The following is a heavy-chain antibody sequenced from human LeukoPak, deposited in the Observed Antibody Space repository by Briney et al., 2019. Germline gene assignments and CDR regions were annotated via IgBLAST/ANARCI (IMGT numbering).Heavy chain of an antibody. V-gene: IGHV3-30-3*01. CDR1: GFTFSSYA. J-gene: IGHJ4*02. CDR2: ISYDGSNT. Sequence: GGSLRLSCVVSGFTFSSYAMHWVRQAPGKGLEWVAVISYDGSNTYYADSVKGRFTISRDNSKNILYLQMNSLRAEDTAVYYCARGGGCSSTSCYLPFAYWGQGTLVTVSS. CDR3: ARGGGCSSTSCYLPFAY. D-gene: IGHD2-2*01.